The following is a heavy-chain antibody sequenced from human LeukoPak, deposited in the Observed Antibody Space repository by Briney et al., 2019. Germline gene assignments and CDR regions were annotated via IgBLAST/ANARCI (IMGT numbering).Heavy chain of an antibody. CDR3: TRRLDE. Sequence: GGSLRLSCATSGFSFNNDWMDWVRQAPGKGLEWVANINQGGSEKNCLDSVKGRFTISRDNAQNSLYLQMNGLRVEDTAVYYCTRRLDEWGQGTLVTVSS. J-gene: IGHJ4*02. CDR1: GFSFNNDW. V-gene: IGHV3-7*01. CDR2: INQGGSEK. D-gene: IGHD3-16*01.